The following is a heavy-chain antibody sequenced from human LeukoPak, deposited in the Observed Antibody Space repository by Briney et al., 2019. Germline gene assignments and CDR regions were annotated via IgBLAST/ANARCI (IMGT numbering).Heavy chain of an antibody. V-gene: IGHV3-48*01. CDR2: ISSSSSTI. CDR3: ARDPSSSPEYFQH. J-gene: IGHJ1*01. CDR1: GFTFSSYS. D-gene: IGHD6-13*01. Sequence: GGSLRLSCAASGFTFSSYSMNWVRQAPGKGLEWVSYISSSSSTIYYADSVKGRFTISRDNAKNSLYLQMNSLRAEDTAVYYCARDPSSSPEYFQHWGQGTLVTVSS.